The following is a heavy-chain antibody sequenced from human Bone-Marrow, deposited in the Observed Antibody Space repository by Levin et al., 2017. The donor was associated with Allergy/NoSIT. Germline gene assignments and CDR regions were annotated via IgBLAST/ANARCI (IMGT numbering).Heavy chain of an antibody. V-gene: IGHV4-34*01. CDR3: ARSNRGSTTSIPGTLQWGPKKKSYDYGIDI. D-gene: IGHD2-21*01. CDR1: GGSFSSKY. Sequence: SETLSLTCAVSGGSFSSKYWTWIRQIPGKGLEWIGEINQDGATNYSPSLKSRVTLSVDSSLNQFSLSLTSVTAADAAVYYCARSNRGSTTSIPGTLQWGPKKKSYDYGIDIWGQGTTVTVSS. CDR2: INQDGAT. J-gene: IGHJ6*02.